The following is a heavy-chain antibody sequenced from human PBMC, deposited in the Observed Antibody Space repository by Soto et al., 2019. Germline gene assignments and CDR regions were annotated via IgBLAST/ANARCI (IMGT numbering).Heavy chain of an antibody. J-gene: IGHJ4*02. Sequence: ASVKVSCKASGGTFSSYAISWVRQAPGQGLEWMGGIIPIFGTANYAQKFQGRVTITADESTSTAYMELSSLRSEDTAVYYCARGGCGSPPDPGDYWGQGTLVTGSS. CDR3: ARGGCGSPPDPGDY. V-gene: IGHV1-69*13. CDR2: IIPIFGTA. CDR1: GGTFSSYA. D-gene: IGHD1-26*01.